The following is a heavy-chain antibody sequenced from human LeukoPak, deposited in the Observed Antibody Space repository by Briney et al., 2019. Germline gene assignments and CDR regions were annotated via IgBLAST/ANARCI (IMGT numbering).Heavy chain of an antibody. D-gene: IGHD2-2*01. CDR2: TYYRSTWYN. CDR3: ARRLTQYDCFDP. V-gene: IGHV6-1*01. J-gene: IGHJ5*02. Sequence: SQTLSLTCAISGDSVSSNSVTWNWIRQSPSRGLEWLGRTYYRSTWYNDYAVSVRGRITVNPDTSKNQFSLHLNSVTPEDTAVYYCARRLTQYDCFDPWGQGILSPSPQ. CDR1: GDSVSSNSVT.